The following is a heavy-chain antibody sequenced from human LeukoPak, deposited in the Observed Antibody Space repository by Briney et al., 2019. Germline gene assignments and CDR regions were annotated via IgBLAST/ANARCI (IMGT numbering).Heavy chain of an antibody. CDR1: GDSISSSNYY. V-gene: IGHV4-39*07. Sequence: SETLSLTCTVSGDSISSSNYYWGWIRQPPGKGLEWIGNIYYSGSTYYNPSLKSRVTISVDTSKNQFSLKLSSVTAADTAVYYCASNTGTVFDYWGQGALVTVSS. CDR3: ASNTGTVFDY. D-gene: IGHD7-27*01. J-gene: IGHJ4*02. CDR2: IYYSGST.